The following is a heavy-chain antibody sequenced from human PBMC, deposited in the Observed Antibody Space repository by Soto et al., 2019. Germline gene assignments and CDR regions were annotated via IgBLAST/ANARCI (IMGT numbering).Heavy chain of an antibody. CDR2: IYTSGST. Sequence: SETLSLTCTVSGGSISSYYWSWIRQPAGKGLEWIGRIYTSGSTNYNPSLKSRVTMSVDTSKNQFSLKLSSVTAADTAVYYCERVLWRSSLSGLFDYWGQGTLVTVS. CDR1: GGSISSYY. CDR3: ERVLWRSSLSGLFDY. J-gene: IGHJ4*02. D-gene: IGHD6-13*01. V-gene: IGHV4-4*07.